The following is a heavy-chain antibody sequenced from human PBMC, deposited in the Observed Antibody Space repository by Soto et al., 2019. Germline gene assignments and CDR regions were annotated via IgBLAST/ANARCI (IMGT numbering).Heavy chain of an antibody. D-gene: IGHD3-3*01. J-gene: IGHJ4*02. CDR3: ARYYDEYYFDY. CDR2: IYPADSDT. V-gene: IGHV5-51*01. Sequence: GESLKLSCKGSGYRFSSYWIAWVRQMPGKGLEWMGIIYPADSDTRYSPSFQDQATISADKSINTAYLHWSNLKASDTAMFYCARYYDEYYFDYWGQGTLVTVSS. CDR1: GYRFSSYW.